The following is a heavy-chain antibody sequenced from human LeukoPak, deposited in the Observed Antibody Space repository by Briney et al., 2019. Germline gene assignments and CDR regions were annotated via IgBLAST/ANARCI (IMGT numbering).Heavy chain of an antibody. Sequence: GGSLRLSCAASGFTFSDYYMSWIRQAPGKGLEWVSYISSSGSTIYYADSVKGRFTISRDNAKNSLYLQMNSLRAEDTTVYYCASQDIGGYYYYYMDVWGKGTTVTVSS. CDR1: GFTFSDYY. CDR2: ISSSGSTI. V-gene: IGHV3-11*04. J-gene: IGHJ6*03. D-gene: IGHD5-12*01. CDR3: ASQDIGGYYYYYMDV.